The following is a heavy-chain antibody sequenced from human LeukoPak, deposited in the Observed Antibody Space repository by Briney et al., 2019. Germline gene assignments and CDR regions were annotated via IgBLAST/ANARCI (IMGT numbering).Heavy chain of an antibody. CDR2: INPDSGGT. D-gene: IGHD6-13*01. V-gene: IGHV1-2*02. Sequence: ASVKVSCKASGYTFTGYYIHWVRQAPGQGLEWKGWINPDSGGTKYAQKFQGRVTMTSDTSISTAYMELTRLRSDDTAVYYCARDRGSSWYVDYWGQGTLVTVSS. J-gene: IGHJ4*02. CDR3: ARDRGSSWYVDY. CDR1: GYTFTGYY.